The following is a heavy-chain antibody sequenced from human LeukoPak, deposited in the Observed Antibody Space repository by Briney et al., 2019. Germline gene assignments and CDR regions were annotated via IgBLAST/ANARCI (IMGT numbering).Heavy chain of an antibody. D-gene: IGHD3-9*01. CDR3: ARDHDDILTGLNY. V-gene: IGHV1-69*11. CDR1: GGPFNNYG. Sequence: GSSVKVSCKASGGPFNNYGIRWVRQAPGQGLEWLGRVIPIVETTNYAQKFQGRVTITADESTSTAYMELSSLRSEDTAVYYCARDHDDILTGLNYWGQGTLVTVSS. CDR2: VIPIVETT. J-gene: IGHJ4*02.